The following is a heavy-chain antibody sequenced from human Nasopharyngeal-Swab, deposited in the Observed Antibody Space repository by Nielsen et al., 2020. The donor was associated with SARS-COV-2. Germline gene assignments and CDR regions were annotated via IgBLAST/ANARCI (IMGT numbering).Heavy chain of an antibody. V-gene: IGHV1-3*04. CDR1: GYTLSTYA. D-gene: IGHD3/OR15-3a*01. J-gene: IGHJ4*02. CDR3: ARDSGRDWCGQDY. Sequence: ASVKVSCKASGYTLSTYAIHWVRQAPGQRLEWMGWINNRNVQTEYSQKFQGRVTITRDTSASTVYMELSSLRSEDTAVYYCARDSGRDWCGQDYWGQGTLVTVSS. CDR2: INNRNVQT.